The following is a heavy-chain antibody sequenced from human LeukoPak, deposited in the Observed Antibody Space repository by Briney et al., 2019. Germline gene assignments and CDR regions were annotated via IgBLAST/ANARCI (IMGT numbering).Heavy chain of an antibody. V-gene: IGHV1-46*01. D-gene: IGHD3-16*02. CDR1: GYTFTSYY. CDR3: ARAGSYDYVWGSYRPGRGWFDP. CDR2: INPSGGST. J-gene: IGHJ5*02. Sequence: ASVKVSCKASGYTFTSYYMHWVRQAPGQGLEWMGIINPSGGSTSYAQKFQGRVTMTRDMSTSTVYMELRSLRSDDTAVYYCARAGSYDYVWGSYRPGRGWFDPWGQGTLVTVSS.